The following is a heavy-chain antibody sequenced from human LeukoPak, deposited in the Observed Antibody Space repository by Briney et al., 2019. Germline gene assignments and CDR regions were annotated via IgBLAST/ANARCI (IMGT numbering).Heavy chain of an antibody. CDR1: GFTFSTHW. D-gene: IGHD6-13*01. Sequence: PGGSLRLSCAASGFTFSTHWMAWVRQAPGKGLEWVANINQAGTEKYYVDSVKGRFTISRDNAKNSLSLQMNSLRAEDTAVYYCARDSIAAAGTPDYWGQGTLATVSS. J-gene: IGHJ4*02. CDR3: ARDSIAAAGTPDY. CDR2: INQAGTEK. V-gene: IGHV3-7*01.